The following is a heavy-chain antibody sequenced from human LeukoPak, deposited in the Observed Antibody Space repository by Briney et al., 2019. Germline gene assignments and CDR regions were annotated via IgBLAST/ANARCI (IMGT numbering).Heavy chain of an antibody. Sequence: SGPTLVNPTQTLTLTCTFSGFSLSTSGVGVGWIRQPPGKALEWLALIYWNDDKRYSPSLKSRLTITKDTSKNQVVLTMTNMDPVDTATYYCAHRPNYYDSSGYHDLYFDYWGQGTLVTVSS. J-gene: IGHJ4*02. V-gene: IGHV2-5*01. D-gene: IGHD3-22*01. CDR2: IYWNDDK. CDR3: AHRPNYYDSSGYHDLYFDY. CDR1: GFSLSTSGVG.